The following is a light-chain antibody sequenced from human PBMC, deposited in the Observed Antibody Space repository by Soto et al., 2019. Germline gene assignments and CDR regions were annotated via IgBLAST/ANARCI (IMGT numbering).Light chain of an antibody. CDR2: KAS. J-gene: IGKJ1*01. CDR3: QHYNIYSEA. Sequence: DIQMTQSPSTLSGSVGDRVTITCRASQTISSWLAWYQQKPGKAPKLLIYKASTLKSGVPSRFSGSGSGTELTLTISSLQPDDFATYYCQHYNIYSEAFGQGTKVDIK. CDR1: QTISSW. V-gene: IGKV1-5*03.